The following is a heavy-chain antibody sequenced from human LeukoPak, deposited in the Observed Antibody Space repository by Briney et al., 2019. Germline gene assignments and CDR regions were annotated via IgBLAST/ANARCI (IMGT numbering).Heavy chain of an antibody. CDR1: GFTFSSYW. J-gene: IGHJ1*01. CDR2: IKQDGSEK. D-gene: IGHD6-13*01. CDR3: ARKPFAAAAGVYEYFQH. V-gene: IGHV3-7*01. Sequence: PGGSLRLSCAASGFTFSSYWMSWVRQAPGKGLEWVANIKQDGSEKYYVDSVKGRFTISRDYAKNSLYLQMNSLRAEDTAVYYCARKPFAAAAGVYEYFQHWGQGTLVTVSS.